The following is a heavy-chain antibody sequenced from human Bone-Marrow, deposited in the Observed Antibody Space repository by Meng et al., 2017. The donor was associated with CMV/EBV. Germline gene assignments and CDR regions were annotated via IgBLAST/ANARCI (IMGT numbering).Heavy chain of an antibody. CDR3: ARGPDHGTLFGMLIMPADYHGLDA. Sequence: SETLSLTCAVYGGSFNGYYGSWIRRPPGKGLAWIGEINHTGSTNYNPSVKSRVTMSVDRAKNQFSLKLTSVTAADTAVYYCARGPDHGTLFGMLIMPADYHGLDAWGQGTPVTVSS. V-gene: IGHV4-34*01. CDR1: GGSFNGYY. J-gene: IGHJ6*02. D-gene: IGHD3-3*01. CDR2: INHTGST.